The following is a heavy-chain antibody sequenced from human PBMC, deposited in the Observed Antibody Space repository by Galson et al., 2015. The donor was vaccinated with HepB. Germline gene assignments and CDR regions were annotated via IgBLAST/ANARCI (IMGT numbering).Heavy chain of an antibody. D-gene: IGHD3-10*01. CDR1: GFTFSSYG. CDR3: AKPGFYGSGSYYMTPVHDAFDI. J-gene: IGHJ3*02. Sequence: SLRLSCAASGFTFSSYGMHWVRQAPGKGLEWVAVISYDGSNKYYADSVKGRFTISRDNSKNTLYLQMNSLRAEDTAVYYCAKPGFYGSGSYYMTPVHDAFDIWGQGTMVTVSS. CDR2: ISYDGSNK. V-gene: IGHV3-30*18.